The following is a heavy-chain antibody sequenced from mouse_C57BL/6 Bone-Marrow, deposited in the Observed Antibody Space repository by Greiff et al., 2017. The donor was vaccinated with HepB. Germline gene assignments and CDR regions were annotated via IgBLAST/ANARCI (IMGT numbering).Heavy chain of an antibody. CDR1: GYTFTSYG. Sequence: VKLQESGAELARPGASVKLSCKASGYTFTSYGISWVKQRTGQGLEWIGEIYPRSGNTYYNEKFKGKATLTADKSSSTAYMELRSLTSEDSAVYFCAREGPYYYAMDYWGQGTSVTVSS. V-gene: IGHV1-81*01. CDR3: AREGPYYYAMDY. CDR2: IYPRSGNT. D-gene: IGHD3-3*01. J-gene: IGHJ4*01.